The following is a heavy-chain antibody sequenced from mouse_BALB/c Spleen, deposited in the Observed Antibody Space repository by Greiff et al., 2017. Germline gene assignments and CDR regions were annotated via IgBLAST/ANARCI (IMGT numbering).Heavy chain of an antibody. CDR1: GFTFSDYG. V-gene: IGHV5-15*02. CDR3: ARVGIYYGNHGYFDV. D-gene: IGHD2-1*01. CDR2: ISNLAYSI. Sequence: EVKLVESGGGLVQPGGSRKLSCAASGFTFSDYGMAWVRQAPGKGPEWVAFISNLAYSIYYADTVTGRFTISRENAKNTLYLEMSSLRSEDTAMYYCARVGIYYGNHGYFDVWGAGTTVTVSS. J-gene: IGHJ1*01.